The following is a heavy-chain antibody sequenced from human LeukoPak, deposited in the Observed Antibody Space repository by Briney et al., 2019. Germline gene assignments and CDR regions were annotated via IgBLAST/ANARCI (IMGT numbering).Heavy chain of an antibody. D-gene: IGHD3-10*01. V-gene: IGHV3-48*03. CDR2: ISSSGSTI. Sequence: GGSLRLSCAASGFTFSSYEMNWVRQAPGKGLEWVSYISSSGSTIYYADSVKGRFTISRDNSKNTLYLQMNSLRAEDTAVYYCAKTMVRGVIIFDYWGQGTLVTVSS. J-gene: IGHJ4*02. CDR1: GFTFSSYE. CDR3: AKTMVRGVIIFDY.